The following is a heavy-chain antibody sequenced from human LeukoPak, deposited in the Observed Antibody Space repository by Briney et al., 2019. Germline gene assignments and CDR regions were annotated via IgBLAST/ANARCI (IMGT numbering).Heavy chain of an antibody. J-gene: IGHJ3*02. Sequence: GGSLRLSCAASGFTFSGYGMHWVRQAPGKGLEWVAVMWYDGTNKYYADSVKGRFATSRDNSRNTLYLEMISLRVEDTAVYYCARAIIRGDDAFDMWGQGTMVTVFS. V-gene: IGHV3-33*08. CDR1: GFTFSGYG. CDR3: ARAIIRGDDAFDM. CDR2: MWYDGTNK. D-gene: IGHD3-10*01.